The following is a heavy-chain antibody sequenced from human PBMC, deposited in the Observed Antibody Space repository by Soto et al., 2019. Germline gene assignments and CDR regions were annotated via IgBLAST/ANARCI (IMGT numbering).Heavy chain of an antibody. CDR2: ISNDGSSK. CDR3: ARDRLPRASVATPGYYGY. Sequence: GGSLRLSCAASGFTFSRYAIQWVRQAPGKGLEWVAVISNDGSSKYYADSVKGRFTISRDNSKNTLYLQMNSLRVEDTAVYYCARDRLPRASVATPGYYGYWGQGSLVTVS. V-gene: IGHV3-30-3*01. D-gene: IGHD1-1*01. J-gene: IGHJ4*02. CDR1: GFTFSRYA.